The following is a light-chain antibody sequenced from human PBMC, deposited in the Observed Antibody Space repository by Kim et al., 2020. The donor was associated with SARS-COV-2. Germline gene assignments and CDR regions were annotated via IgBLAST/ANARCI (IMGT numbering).Light chain of an antibody. V-gene: IGKV1-27*01. J-gene: IGKJ4*01. CDR1: HGISNY. Sequence: ASIGDRVTITCRASHGISNYLAWYQQKPGKVPRLLIYGASTLQSGVPSRFSGSESGTAFTLTISTLQPEDVATYYCQKYDSAPLTFGGGTKVDIK. CDR3: QKYDSAPLT. CDR2: GAS.